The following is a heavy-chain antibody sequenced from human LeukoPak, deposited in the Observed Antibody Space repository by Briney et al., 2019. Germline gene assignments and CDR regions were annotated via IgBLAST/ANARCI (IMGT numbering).Heavy chain of an antibody. Sequence: SETLSLTCAVYGGSFSGYYWSWIRQPPGKGLEWIGEINHSGSTNYNPSLKSRVTISVDTSKNKFSLKLSSVTAADTAVYYCARGVGNFLRSSYWGQGTLVTVSS. D-gene: IGHD1-26*01. J-gene: IGHJ4*02. CDR2: INHSGST. CDR3: ARGVGNFLRSSY. CDR1: GGSFSGYY. V-gene: IGHV4-34*01.